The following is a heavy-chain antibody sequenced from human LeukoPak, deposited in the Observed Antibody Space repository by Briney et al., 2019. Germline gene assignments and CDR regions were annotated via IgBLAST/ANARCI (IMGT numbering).Heavy chain of an antibody. CDR3: ARTPVGYQLRGYPQLPTYYYYMDV. V-gene: IGHV1-69*13. CDR1: GGTFSSYA. J-gene: IGHJ6*03. Sequence: GASVKVSCKASGGTFSSYAISWVRQAPGQGLEWMGGIIPIFGTANYAQKFQGRVTITADESTSTAYMELSSLRSEDTAVYYCARTPVGYQLRGYPQLPTYYYYMDVWGKGTMVTVSS. D-gene: IGHD2-2*01. CDR2: IIPIFGTA.